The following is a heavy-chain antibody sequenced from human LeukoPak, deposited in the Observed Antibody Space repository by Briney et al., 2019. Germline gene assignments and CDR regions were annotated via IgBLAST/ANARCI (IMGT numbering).Heavy chain of an antibody. V-gene: IGHV1-8*01. CDR1: GYTFTSYD. D-gene: IGHD3-16*02. CDR3: AKRPWGVIYYFDY. Sequence: ASVKVSCKASGYTFTSYDINWVRQATGQGLEWMGWMNPNSGNTGYAQKFQGRVTMTRNTSISTAYMELSSLRSEDTAVYYCAKRPWGVIYYFDYWGQGTLVTVSS. CDR2: MNPNSGNT. J-gene: IGHJ4*02.